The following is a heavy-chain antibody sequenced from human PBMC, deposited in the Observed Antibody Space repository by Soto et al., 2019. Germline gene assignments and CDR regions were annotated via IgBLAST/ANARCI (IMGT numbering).Heavy chain of an antibody. V-gene: IGHV1-2*02. J-gene: IGHJ3*01. D-gene: IGHD2-21*01. CDR1: GYTFTDYF. CDR3: ARDVAPSGDHRVDV. Sequence: ASVKVSCKTSGYTFTDYFMHWVRQAPGQGLEWMGWINPKKGEINYAQSFQGRVTMTRDTSIRTVYMELSRLTSDDTGVFYCARDVAPSGDHRVDVWG. CDR2: INPKKGEI.